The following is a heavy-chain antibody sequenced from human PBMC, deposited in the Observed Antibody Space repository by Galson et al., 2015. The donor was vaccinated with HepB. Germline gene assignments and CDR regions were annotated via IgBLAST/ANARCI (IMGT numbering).Heavy chain of an antibody. V-gene: IGHV3-11*01. CDR2: IDSSGDGI. CDR1: GLRFSYYY. D-gene: IGHD6-19*01. J-gene: IGHJ4*02. CDR3: AGSTGWYRVLDY. Sequence: SLRLSCAASGLRFSYYYMTWIRQAPGKGLEWISYIDSSGDGIYYADSVKGRFAISRDNAENSLYLQMNSLRAEDTAVYYCAGSTGWYRVLDYWGRGTLVTVSS.